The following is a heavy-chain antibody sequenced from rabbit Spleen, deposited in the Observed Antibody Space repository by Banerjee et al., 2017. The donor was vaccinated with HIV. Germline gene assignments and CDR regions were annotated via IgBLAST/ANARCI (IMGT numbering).Heavy chain of an antibody. Sequence: QEQLVESGGGLVQPEGSLTLTCKASGFDFGNDAMCWVRQAPGKGPEWIACIVNGDGNTYYASWVNGRFTISRSTSLATVTLQVTSLTAADTATYFCAREGGILVAGAFNLWGPGTLFTVS. CDR3: AREGGILVAGAFNL. D-gene: IGHD4-1*01. V-gene: IGHV1S47*01. CDR1: GFDFGNDA. J-gene: IGHJ4*01. CDR2: IVNGDGNT.